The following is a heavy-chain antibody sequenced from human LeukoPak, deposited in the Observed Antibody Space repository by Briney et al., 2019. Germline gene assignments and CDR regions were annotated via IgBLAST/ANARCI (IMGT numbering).Heavy chain of an antibody. Sequence: GGSLRLSCAASGFTFSSYSMNWVRQAPGKGLEWVSSISSSSSYIYYADSVKGRFTISRDNAKNSLYLQMNSLRAEDTAVYYCARGVVAAAGTYYYYYGMDVWGQGTMVTVSS. D-gene: IGHD6-13*01. CDR2: ISSSSSYI. V-gene: IGHV3-21*01. J-gene: IGHJ6*02. CDR3: ARGVVAAAGTYYYYYGMDV. CDR1: GFTFSSYS.